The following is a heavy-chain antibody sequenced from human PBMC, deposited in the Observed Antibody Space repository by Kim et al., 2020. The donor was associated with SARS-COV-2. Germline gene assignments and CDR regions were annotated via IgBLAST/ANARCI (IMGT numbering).Heavy chain of an antibody. D-gene: IGHD3-10*01. CDR3: ARLPRPGNWFNWFFDL. CDR2: IHPTDSYI. J-gene: IGHJ2*01. Sequence: GESLKISCQASGYSFTNDYIAWVRQVPGKGLEWVARIHPTDSYINFGPSFQGHVTVSVDKAVNTAFLHWGSLRTSDTAIYYCARLPRPGNWFNWFFDLWG. V-gene: IGHV5-10-1*01. CDR1: GYSFTNDY.